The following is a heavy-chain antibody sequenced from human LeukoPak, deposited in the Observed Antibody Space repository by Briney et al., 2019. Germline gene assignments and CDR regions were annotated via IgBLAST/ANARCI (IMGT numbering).Heavy chain of an antibody. V-gene: IGHV3-21*01. Sequence: PGGSLRLSCAASGFTFSSYSMNWVRQAPGKGLEWVSSITSSSSYIYYADSVKGRFTISRDNAKNSLYLQMNSLRAEDTAVYYCVRYSSSWSRNFDHWGQGTLVTVSS. CDR1: GFTFSSYS. J-gene: IGHJ4*02. D-gene: IGHD6-13*01. CDR3: VRYSSSWSRNFDH. CDR2: ITSSSSYI.